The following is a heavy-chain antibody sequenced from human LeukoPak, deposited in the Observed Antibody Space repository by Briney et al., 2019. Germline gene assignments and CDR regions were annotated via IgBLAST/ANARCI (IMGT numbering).Heavy chain of an antibody. V-gene: IGHV3-33*01. Sequence: GGSLRLSCTASGFTFSSYGMHWARQAPGKGPEWVAVIWYDGSNKCYADSVKGRFTISRDNSKNTLYLQMNSLRAEDTAVYYCARTPLRGGFYYGMDVWGQGTTVTVSS. J-gene: IGHJ6*02. CDR3: ARTPLRGGFYYGMDV. D-gene: IGHD3-10*01. CDR1: GFTFSSYG. CDR2: IWYDGSNK.